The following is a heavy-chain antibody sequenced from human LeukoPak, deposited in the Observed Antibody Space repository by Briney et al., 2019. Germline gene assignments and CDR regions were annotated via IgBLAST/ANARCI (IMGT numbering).Heavy chain of an antibody. V-gene: IGHV3-21*01. D-gene: IGHD3-22*01. CDR1: GFTFSSYS. CDR3: ASAVDSSGYYYVGGDY. Sequence: GGSLRLPCAASGFTFSSYSMNWVRQAPGKGLEWVSSISSSSSYIYYADSEKGRFTISRDNAKNSLYLQMNSLRAEDTAVYYCASAVDSSGYYYVGGDYWGQGTLVTVSS. J-gene: IGHJ4*02. CDR2: ISSSSSYI.